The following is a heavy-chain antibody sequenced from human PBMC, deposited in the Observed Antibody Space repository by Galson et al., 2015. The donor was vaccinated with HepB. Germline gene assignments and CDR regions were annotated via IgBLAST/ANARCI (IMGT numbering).Heavy chain of an antibody. V-gene: IGHV1-46*01. Sequence: SVKVSCKASGNIFTTYYIHWVRQAPGEGLEWMGIINPNDGSTSYAQKFQGRVTMTSDTSTTTVYMEVNSLRSEDTAVYYCARVAGVLRYFDDYWGQGTLVTVSS. J-gene: IGHJ4*02. CDR1: GNIFTTYY. D-gene: IGHD3-9*01. CDR3: ARVAGVLRYFDDY. CDR2: INPNDGST.